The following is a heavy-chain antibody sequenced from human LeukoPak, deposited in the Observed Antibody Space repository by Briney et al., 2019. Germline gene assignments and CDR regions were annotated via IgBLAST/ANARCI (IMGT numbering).Heavy chain of an antibody. CDR2: MNGDGSQI. J-gene: IGHJ3*01. Sequence: PGGSLRLSCAASGFTFSGHWMSRVRQAPAKGLEWVAHMNGDGSQIYYMDFVKGRLTISRDNAKNSLYLQMNGLRAEDTAVYYCVAWGNSGNSWGQGTMVIVSS. V-gene: IGHV3-7*01. D-gene: IGHD1-26*01. CDR3: VAWGNSGNS. CDR1: GFTFSGHW.